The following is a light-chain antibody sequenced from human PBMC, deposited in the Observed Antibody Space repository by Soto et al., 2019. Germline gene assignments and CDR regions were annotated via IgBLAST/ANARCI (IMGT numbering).Light chain of an antibody. CDR1: QSLLHSDGTTY. V-gene: IGKV2-24*01. CDR3: MQATQYPPYT. CDR2: SVS. J-gene: IGKJ2*01. Sequence: DIVMTQTPLSSPVTLGQPASISCRSSQSLLHSDGTTYLSWLQQRPGQPPRLLIYSVSNRLSGVPDRFSGSVAGTDFTLRISRVEAEDVGVYYCMQATQYPPYTFGQGTKLEI.